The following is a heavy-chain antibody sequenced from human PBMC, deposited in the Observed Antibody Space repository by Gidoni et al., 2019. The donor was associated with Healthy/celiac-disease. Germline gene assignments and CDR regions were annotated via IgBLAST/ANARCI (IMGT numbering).Heavy chain of an antibody. Sequence: VQLLESGGGLVQPGGSLRLSCAASGFTFSSYAMCWVRQALGKGLEWVSAISGSGGSTYYADSVKGRFTISRDNSKNTLYLKMNSLRAEDTAVYYCAKASDYVWGSYRYNYYYYYMDVWGKGTTVTVSS. D-gene: IGHD3-16*02. CDR1: GFTFSSYA. CDR2: ISGSGGST. J-gene: IGHJ6*03. CDR3: AKASDYVWGSYRYNYYYYYMDV. V-gene: IGHV3-23*01.